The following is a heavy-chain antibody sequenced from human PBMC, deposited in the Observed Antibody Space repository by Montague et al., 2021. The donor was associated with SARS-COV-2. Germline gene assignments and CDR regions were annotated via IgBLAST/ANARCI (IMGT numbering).Heavy chain of an antibody. D-gene: IGHD2-2*01. J-gene: IGHJ3*02. CDR2: VFYRGNT. V-gene: IGHV4-39*01. CDR1: GGSIGTGYYF. Sequence: SETLSLTCTVSGGSIGTGYYFWSRIRQSPGKGLEWLGTVFYRGNTYYNPSLKSRVTISVDTSTNQFSLKLTSVTVAETAIYFCARRNYCSSSSCYNGGFDNWGQGAVATVSS. CDR3: ARRNYCSSSSCYNGGFDN.